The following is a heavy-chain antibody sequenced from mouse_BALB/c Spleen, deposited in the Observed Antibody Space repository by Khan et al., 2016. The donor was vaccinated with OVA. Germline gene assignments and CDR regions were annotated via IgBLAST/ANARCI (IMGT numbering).Heavy chain of an antibody. CDR1: GFTFSSYS. CDR3: ASHLTGSFAY. CDR2: ISSGGDYT. V-gene: IGHV5-6*01. J-gene: IGHJ3*01. D-gene: IGHD4-1*01. Sequence: VQLKESGGDLVKPGGSLKLSCAASGFTFSSYSMSWVRQTPDKRLEWVATISSGGDYTYYLASVKGRFTISRDNAKNTLYMQMSSLKSEDTDMYYCASHLTGSFAYWGQGTLVTVSA.